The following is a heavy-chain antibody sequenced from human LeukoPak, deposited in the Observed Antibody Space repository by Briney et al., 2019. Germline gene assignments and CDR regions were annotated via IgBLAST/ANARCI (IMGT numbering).Heavy chain of an antibody. CDR2: IIPIFGTA. CDR1: GGTFSSYA. Sequence: GSSVKLSCKASGGTFSSYAISWVRQAPGQGLEWMEGIIPIFGTANYAQKFQGRVTITADKSTSTAYMELSSLRSEDTAVYYCARDRGWRSGYYFDYWGQGTLVTVSS. V-gene: IGHV1-69*06. D-gene: IGHD3-10*01. J-gene: IGHJ4*02. CDR3: ARDRGWRSGYYFDY.